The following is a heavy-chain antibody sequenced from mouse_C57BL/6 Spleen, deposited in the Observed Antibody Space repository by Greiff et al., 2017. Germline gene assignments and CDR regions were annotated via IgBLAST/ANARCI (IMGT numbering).Heavy chain of an antibody. CDR1: GFTFSSYS. CDR3: TREGKVTRGAC. J-gene: IGHJ3*01. D-gene: IGHD2-5*01. V-gene: IGHV5-9-1*02. Sequence: EVKLLESGDGLVKPGGSLKLSCAASGFTFSSYSMSWVRQTPEKRLEWVAYISRGGGYMYYADTVKGRFTISRDNAWNTLYLQLSSLKSEDTAMYYCTREGKVTRGACWGQGTLVTVAT. CDR2: ISRGGGYM.